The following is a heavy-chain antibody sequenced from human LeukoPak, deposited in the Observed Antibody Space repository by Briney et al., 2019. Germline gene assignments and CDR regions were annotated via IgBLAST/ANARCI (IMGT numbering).Heavy chain of an antibody. Sequence: GGSLRLSCAASGFTFSSYGMHWVRQAPGKGLEWVAFIRYDGSNKYYADSVKGRFTISRDNSKNTLYLQMNSLRAEDTAVYYCARDQTSIAARPDAFDIWGQGTMVTVSS. V-gene: IGHV3-30*02. CDR1: GFTFSSYG. CDR3: ARDQTSIAARPDAFDI. CDR2: IRYDGSNK. J-gene: IGHJ3*02. D-gene: IGHD6-6*01.